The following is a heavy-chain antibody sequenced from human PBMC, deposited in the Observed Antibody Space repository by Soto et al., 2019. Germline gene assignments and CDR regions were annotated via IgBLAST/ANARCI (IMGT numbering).Heavy chain of an antibody. CDR2: ISYDGSNK. CDR1: GFTFSSYG. CDR3: AKDKGLRFANYFDY. D-gene: IGHD5-12*01. Sequence: QVQLVESGGGVVQPWGSLRLPWAASGFTFSSYGLHWVPQAPGKGLGWVAVISYDGSNKYYADSVKGRFTISRDNSKNTLYLQMNSLRAEDTAVYYCAKDKGLRFANYFDYWGQGTLVTVSS. V-gene: IGHV3-30*18. J-gene: IGHJ4*02.